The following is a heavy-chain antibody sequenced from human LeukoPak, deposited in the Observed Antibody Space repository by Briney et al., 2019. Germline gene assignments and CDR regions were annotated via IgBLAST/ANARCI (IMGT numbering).Heavy chain of an antibody. CDR1: GFTFSSYS. CDR2: ISSRGSTI. J-gene: IGHJ4*02. Sequence: GGSLRLSCAASGFTFSSYSMNWVRQAPGKGLEWVSYISSRGSTIYYADSVKGRFTISRDNAKNSLYLQMNSLRAEDTAVYYCAREYRTAYFDYWGQGTLVTVSS. V-gene: IGHV3-48*01. CDR3: AREYRTAYFDY. D-gene: IGHD2-2*01.